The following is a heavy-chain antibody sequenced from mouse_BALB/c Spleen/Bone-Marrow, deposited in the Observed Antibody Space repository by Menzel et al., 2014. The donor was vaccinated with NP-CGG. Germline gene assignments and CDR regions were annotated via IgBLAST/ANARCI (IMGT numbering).Heavy chain of an antibody. CDR1: GFTFSNYG. Sequence: EVQGVESGGDLVKPGGSLKLSCAASGFTFSNYGMSWVRQTPDKRLEGVATISSGGSYTYFPDSVKGRFTISRDNAKNTLSLQVNSLKLKDASMYYFQSLTPAYAMDYWGQGPSVPVSS. J-gene: IGHJ4*01. CDR2: ISSGGSYT. V-gene: IGHV5-6*01. CDR3: QSLTPAYAMDY.